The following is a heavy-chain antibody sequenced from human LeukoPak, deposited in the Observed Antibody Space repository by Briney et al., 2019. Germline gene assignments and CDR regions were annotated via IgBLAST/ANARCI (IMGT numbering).Heavy chain of an antibody. CDR2: ISWNSGSI. Sequence: GGSLRLSCAASGFTFDDYAMHWVRQAPGKGLEWVSGISWNSGSIGYADSVRGRFTISRDNAKNSLYLQMNSLRAEDTALYYCAKDIYDSSGYPGVGYYGMDVWGQGTTVTVSS. D-gene: IGHD3-22*01. CDR3: AKDIYDSSGYPGVGYYGMDV. J-gene: IGHJ6*02. V-gene: IGHV3-9*01. CDR1: GFTFDDYA.